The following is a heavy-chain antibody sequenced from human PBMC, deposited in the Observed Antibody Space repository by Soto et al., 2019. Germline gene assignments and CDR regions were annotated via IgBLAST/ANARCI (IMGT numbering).Heavy chain of an antibody. CDR1: GGSISSYY. CDR2: IYHSGST. J-gene: IGHJ5*02. V-gene: IGHV4-59*12. Sequence: SETLSLTCTVSGGSISSYYWSWIRQPPGKGLEWIGYIYHSGSTYYNPSLKSRVTISVDTSKNQFSLKLSSVTAADTAVYYCARERTPTNWFDPWGQGTLVTVSS. CDR3: ARERTPTNWFDP.